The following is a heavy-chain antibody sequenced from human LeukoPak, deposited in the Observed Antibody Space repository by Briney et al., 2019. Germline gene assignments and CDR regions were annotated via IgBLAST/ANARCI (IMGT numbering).Heavy chain of an antibody. Sequence: GATVKVSCKASGYTFTSYYMHWVRQAPGQGLEWMGIINPSGGSTSYAQKFQGRVTMTRDTSTSTVYMELSSLRSEDTAVYYCARDFSFLQEATGVIITFYGMDVWGQGTTVTVSS. CDR1: GYTFTSYY. V-gene: IGHV1-46*01. J-gene: IGHJ6*02. CDR3: ARDFSFLQEATGVIITFYGMDV. CDR2: INPSGGST. D-gene: IGHD3-10*01.